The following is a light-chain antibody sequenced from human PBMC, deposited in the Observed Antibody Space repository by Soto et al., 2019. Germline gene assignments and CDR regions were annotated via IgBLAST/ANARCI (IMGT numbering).Light chain of an antibody. Sequence: QTVVTQEPSFSLSPGGTVTRTCGLSSGSVSTSYYPSWHQQTPGQAPRTLIYSTNTRSSGVPDRFSGSILGNKAALTITGAQADDESDYYCVLYMGSGISVFGGGTKLTVL. CDR3: VLYMGSGISV. CDR2: STN. J-gene: IGLJ3*02. V-gene: IGLV8-61*01. CDR1: SGSVSTSYY.